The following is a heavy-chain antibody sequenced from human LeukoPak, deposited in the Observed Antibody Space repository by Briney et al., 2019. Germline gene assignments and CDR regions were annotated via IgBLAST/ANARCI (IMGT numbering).Heavy chain of an antibody. D-gene: IGHD2-2*02. CDR1: GGTFSSYA. CDR2: IIPILGIA. Sequence: SVKVSCKASGGTFSSYAISWVRQAPGQGLEWMGRIIPILGIANYAQKFQGRVTITADKSTSTAYMGLSSLRSEDTAVYYCARDSDRWAGYCSSTSCYTRGLFDYWGQGTLVTVSS. V-gene: IGHV1-69*04. J-gene: IGHJ4*02. CDR3: ARDSDRWAGYCSSTSCYTRGLFDY.